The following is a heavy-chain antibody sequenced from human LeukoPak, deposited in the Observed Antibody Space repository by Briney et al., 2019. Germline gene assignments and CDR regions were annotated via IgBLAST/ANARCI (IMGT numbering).Heavy chain of an antibody. D-gene: IGHD2-2*02. V-gene: IGHV4-61*02. J-gene: IGHJ4*02. CDR1: GGSISGGSYY. CDR3: ARGYCSSTSCYNSDY. CDR2: IYTSGST. Sequence: PSEALSLTCTVSGGSISGGSYYWSWIRKPAGKGLEWIGRIYTSGSTNYNPSLKSRVTISVDTSKNQFSLKLSSVTAADTAVYYCARGYCSSTSCYNSDYWGQGTLVTVSS.